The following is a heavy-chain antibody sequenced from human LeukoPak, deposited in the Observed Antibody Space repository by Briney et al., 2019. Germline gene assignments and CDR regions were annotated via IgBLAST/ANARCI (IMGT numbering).Heavy chain of an antibody. D-gene: IGHD6-19*01. J-gene: IGHJ4*02. CDR1: GFTFNSYA. CDR2: IRGSGGGT. Sequence: GGSLRLSCAASGFTFNSYAMRGVRQAPGKGGEWVSAIRGSGGGTYYADSVKARFTISTDNSKNTLYLQMNSLRAEDTALYYCAKAGIGVVGYFDYWGQGTLVTVSS. V-gene: IGHV3-23*01. CDR3: AKAGIGVVGYFDY.